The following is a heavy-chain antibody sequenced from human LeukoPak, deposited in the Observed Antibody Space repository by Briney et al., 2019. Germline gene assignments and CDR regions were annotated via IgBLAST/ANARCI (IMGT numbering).Heavy chain of an antibody. V-gene: IGHV7-4-1*02. CDR1: GYTFTSYA. CDR3: ARDGRRATYYDSWSGYYSRTGFDY. CDR2: INTNTGNP. J-gene: IGHJ4*02. D-gene: IGHD3-3*01. Sequence: ASVKVSCKASGYTFTSYAMNWVRQAPGQGLEWMGWINTNTGNPTYAQGFTGRFVFSLDTSVSTAYLQISSLKAEDTAVYYCARDGRRATYYDSWSGYYSRTGFDYWGQGTLVTVSS.